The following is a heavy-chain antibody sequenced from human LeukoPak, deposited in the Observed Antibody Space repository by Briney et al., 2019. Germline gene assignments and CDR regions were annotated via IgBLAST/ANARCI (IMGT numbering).Heavy chain of an antibody. Sequence: ASVKVSCKASGYTFTSYDINWVRQATGQGLEWMGWMNPNSGNTGYAQKFQGRVTMTRNTSISTAYMGLSGLRSEDTAVYYCARVLLWFGELLHYGMDVWGKGTTVTVSS. CDR2: MNPNSGNT. V-gene: IGHV1-8*01. CDR3: ARVLLWFGELLHYGMDV. CDR1: GYTFTSYD. J-gene: IGHJ6*04. D-gene: IGHD3-10*01.